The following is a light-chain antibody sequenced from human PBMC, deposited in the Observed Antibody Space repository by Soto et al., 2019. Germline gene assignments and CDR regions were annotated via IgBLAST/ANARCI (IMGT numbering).Light chain of an antibody. J-gene: IGKJ2*01. V-gene: IGKV3-11*01. Sequence: EIVLTQSPATLSLSPGERATLSCRASQSVSSYLAWYQQKPGQAPRLLIYDASNRATGIPARFSGSGSGTDFTLTISGLEPEDFAVYYCQQRSNLPYTFGQGTKLEIK. CDR2: DAS. CDR3: QQRSNLPYT. CDR1: QSVSSY.